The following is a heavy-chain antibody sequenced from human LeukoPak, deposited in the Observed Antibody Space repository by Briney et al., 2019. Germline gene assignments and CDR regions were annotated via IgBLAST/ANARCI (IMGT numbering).Heavy chain of an antibody. CDR2: INHSGST. D-gene: IGHD6-13*01. J-gene: IGHJ4*02. CDR1: GGSISSGGYY. Sequence: PSQTLSLTCTVSGGSISSGGYYWSWIRQPPGKGLEWIGEINHSGSTNYNPSLKGRVAISVDTSKNQFSLKLSSVTAADTAVYYCARDASIAAAGTGPDYWGQGTLVTVSS. CDR3: ARDASIAAAGTGPDY. V-gene: IGHV4-30-2*01.